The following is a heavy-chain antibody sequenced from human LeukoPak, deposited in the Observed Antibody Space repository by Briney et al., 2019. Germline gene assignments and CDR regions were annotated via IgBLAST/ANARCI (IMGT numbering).Heavy chain of an antibody. CDR2: IYSSGST. CDR3: ARRGNYYGSGSNNWFDP. CDR1: GFTFSSYW. Sequence: PGGSLRLSCAASGFTFSSYWMSWVRKAPGKGLEWVSIIYSSGSTYYADSVKGRFTISRDNSKNTLYLQMNSLRAEDTAVYYCARRGNYYGSGSNNWFDPWGQGTLVTVSS. D-gene: IGHD3-10*01. J-gene: IGHJ5*02. V-gene: IGHV3-66*04.